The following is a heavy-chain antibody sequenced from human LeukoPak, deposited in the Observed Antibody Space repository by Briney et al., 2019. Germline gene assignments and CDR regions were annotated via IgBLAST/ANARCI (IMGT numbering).Heavy chain of an antibody. J-gene: IGHJ4*02. CDR1: GFTFSSYA. V-gene: IGHV3-21*04. D-gene: IGHD3-22*01. CDR2: ISRGSDHI. CDR3: ATPLDYRDSSGFHQGGD. Sequence: GGSLRLSCAASGFTFSSYAMNWVRQAPGKGLEWVSSISRGSDHIFYADSMKGRFTISRDNAKNSLYLQMTSLRAEDTAMYYCATPLDYRDSSGFHQGGDWGQGTLVTVSS.